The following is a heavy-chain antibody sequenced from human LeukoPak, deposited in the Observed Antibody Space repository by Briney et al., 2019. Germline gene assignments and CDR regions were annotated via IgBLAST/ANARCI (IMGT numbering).Heavy chain of an antibody. CDR2: ISSSSSTI. CDR3: ARDKYKGSGSYYYFDY. Sequence: GGSLRLSCAASGFTFSSHSMNWVRQAPGKGLEWVSYISSSSSTIYYADSVKGRFTISRDNAKNSLYLQMNSLRAEDTAVYYCARDKYKGSGSYYYFDYWGQGTLVTVSS. J-gene: IGHJ4*02. CDR1: GFTFSSHS. D-gene: IGHD3-10*01. V-gene: IGHV3-48*04.